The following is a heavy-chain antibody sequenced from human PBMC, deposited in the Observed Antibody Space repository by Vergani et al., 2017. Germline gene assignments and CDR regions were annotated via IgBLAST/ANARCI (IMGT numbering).Heavy chain of an antibody. Sequence: QITLKESGPTLVKPTQTLTLTCTFSGFSLSTSGVGVGWIRQPPGTALEWLALIYWDDDKRYSPSLKSRLTITKDTAKNQVVLTMTNMDPVDTATYYCAHLYYGSGSASFDYWGQGTLVTVSS. CDR2: IYWDDDK. D-gene: IGHD3-10*01. V-gene: IGHV2-5*02. CDR3: AHLYYGSGSASFDY. J-gene: IGHJ4*02. CDR1: GFSLSTSGVG.